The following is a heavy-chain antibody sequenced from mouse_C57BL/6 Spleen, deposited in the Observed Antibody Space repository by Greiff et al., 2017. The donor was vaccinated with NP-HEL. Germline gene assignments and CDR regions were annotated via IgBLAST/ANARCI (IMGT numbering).Heavy chain of an antibody. CDR3: ARFYYDYDYAMDY. J-gene: IGHJ4*01. D-gene: IGHD2-4*01. V-gene: IGHV1-50*01. CDR1: GYTFTSYW. Sequence: QVQLQQPGAELVKPGASVKLSCKASGYTFTSYWMQWVKQRPGQGLEWIGEIDPSDSYTNYNQKFKGKATLTVDTSSSTAYLQLSSLTSEDSAVYYCARFYYDYDYAMDYWGQGTSVTVSS. CDR2: IDPSDSYT.